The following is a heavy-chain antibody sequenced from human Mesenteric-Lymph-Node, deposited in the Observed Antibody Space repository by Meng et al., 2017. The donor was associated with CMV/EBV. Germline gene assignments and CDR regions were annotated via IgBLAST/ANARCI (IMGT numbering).Heavy chain of an antibody. D-gene: IGHD1-1*01. CDR1: GYTFTNYS. CDR3: ARGGVNYHYGMDV. V-gene: IGHV1-8*03. CDR2: MNPNTGDT. Sequence: ASVKVSCKAFGYTFTNYSINWVRQATGQGLEWMGWMNPNTGDTGYARNFQGRVTITRNASIGTAYMGLSSLKFEDSAMYYCARGGVNYHYGMDVWGQGTTVTVSS. J-gene: IGHJ6*02.